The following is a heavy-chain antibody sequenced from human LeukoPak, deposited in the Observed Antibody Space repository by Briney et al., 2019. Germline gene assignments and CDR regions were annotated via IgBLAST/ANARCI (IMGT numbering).Heavy chain of an antibody. J-gene: IGHJ4*02. V-gene: IGHV1-69*05. CDR2: IIPIFGTA. CDR3: AGSGGCSSTSCPKALFG. D-gene: IGHD2-2*01. CDR1: GGTFSSYA. Sequence: SVKVSCKASGGTFSSYAISWVRQAPGQGLEWMGGIIPIFGTANYAQKFRGRVTITTDESTSTAYMELSSLRSEDTAVYYCAGSGGCSSTSCPKALFGWGQGTLVTVSS.